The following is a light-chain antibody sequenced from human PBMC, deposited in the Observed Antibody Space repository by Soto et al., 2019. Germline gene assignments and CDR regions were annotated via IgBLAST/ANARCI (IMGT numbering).Light chain of an antibody. Sequence: QSALTQPASVSGSPGQSITISCTGTSSDVGSYNLVSWYQQHTGKAPKLMIYEGSKRPSGVSNRFSGSKSGNTASLSISGLHAEDEADYYCCSYAGSSIYVFGTGTQVTVL. CDR2: EGS. V-gene: IGLV2-23*01. J-gene: IGLJ1*01. CDR3: CSYAGSSIYV. CDR1: SSDVGSYNL.